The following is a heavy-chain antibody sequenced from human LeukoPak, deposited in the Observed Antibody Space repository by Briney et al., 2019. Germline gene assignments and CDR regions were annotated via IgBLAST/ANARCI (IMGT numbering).Heavy chain of an antibody. J-gene: IGHJ4*02. CDR1: GGSISSGGYS. CDR2: IYHSGST. D-gene: IGHD3-22*01. V-gene: IGHV4-30-2*01. Sequence: PSETLSLTCAVSGGSISSGGYSWSWIRQPPGKGLEWIGYIYHSGSTYYNPSLKSRVTIAGDKSKNQFSLKLSSVTAADTAVYYCARDLTMTVVAIGYWGQGTLVTVSS. CDR3: ARDLTMTVVAIGY.